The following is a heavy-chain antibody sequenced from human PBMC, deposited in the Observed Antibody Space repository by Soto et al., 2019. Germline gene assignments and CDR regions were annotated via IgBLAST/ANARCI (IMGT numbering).Heavy chain of an antibody. D-gene: IGHD6-19*01. V-gene: IGHV5-51*01. Sequence: GESLKISCKGSGYSFINHWIAWVRQMPGKGLEWMGIIYPGDSDARYSPSFAGQVTISVDKSITTAYLHWSSLEASDSAMYYCARQGDMAATPADAFDIWGQGTMVTVSS. J-gene: IGHJ3*02. CDR3: ARQGDMAATPADAFDI. CDR1: GYSFINHW. CDR2: IYPGDSDA.